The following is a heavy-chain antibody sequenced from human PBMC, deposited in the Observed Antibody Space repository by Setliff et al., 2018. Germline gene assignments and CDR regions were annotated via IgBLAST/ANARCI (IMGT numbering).Heavy chain of an antibody. CDR1: GASISSYY. V-gene: IGHV4-59*08. CDR2: IYTSGGT. Sequence: PSETLSLTCTVSGASISSYYWSWIRQPPGKGLEWIGYIYTSGGTNYNPSLKSRVTMSVDTSKNQISLKLSSLTAADTAVYYCARQDRFYDSSVFVEYFEHWGQGTLVTVSS. D-gene: IGHD3-22*01. J-gene: IGHJ1*01. CDR3: ARQDRFYDSSVFVEYFEH.